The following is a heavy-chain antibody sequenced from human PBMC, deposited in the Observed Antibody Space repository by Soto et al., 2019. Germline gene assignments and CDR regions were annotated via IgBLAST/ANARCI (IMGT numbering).Heavy chain of an antibody. D-gene: IGHD2-2*01. CDR3: AKTPLSGGGQLPHFDY. J-gene: IGHJ4*02. CDR2: ISYDGSNK. Sequence: PGGSLRLSCAASGFTFSSYGMHWVRQAPGKGLEWVAVISYDGSNKYYADSVKGRFIISRDNSKNTLYLQMNSLRAEDTAVYYCAKTPLSGGGQLPHFDYWGQGTLVTVSS. V-gene: IGHV3-30*18. CDR1: GFTFSSYG.